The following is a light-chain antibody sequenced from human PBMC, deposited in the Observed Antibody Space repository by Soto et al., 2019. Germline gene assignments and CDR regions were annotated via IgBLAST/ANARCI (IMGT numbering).Light chain of an antibody. J-gene: IGKJ1*01. V-gene: IGKV3-15*01. CDR1: QSISDT. CDR2: GAS. Sequence: IGVSQSPVTVSVSSGGRATLSCRASQSISDTLAWYQQKPGQAPRLLIHGASTRATGIPARFSGSGSGTEFTLTISSLQSEDFAVYYCQQYNNWPRTFGQGTKVDIK. CDR3: QQYNNWPRT.